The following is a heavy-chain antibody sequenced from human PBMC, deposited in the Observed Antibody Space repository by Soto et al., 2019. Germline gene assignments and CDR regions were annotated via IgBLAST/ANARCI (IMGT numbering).Heavy chain of an antibody. J-gene: IGHJ4*02. Sequence: LRLSCAASGFTFSSYGMHWVRQAPGKGLEWVAVIWYDGSNKYYADSVKGRFTISRDNSKNTLYLQMDSLRAEDTAVYYCARDDRSGPYYFDYWGQGTLVTVSS. D-gene: IGHD6-19*01. CDR1: GFTFSSYG. CDR3: ARDDRSGPYYFDY. V-gene: IGHV3-33*01. CDR2: IWYDGSNK.